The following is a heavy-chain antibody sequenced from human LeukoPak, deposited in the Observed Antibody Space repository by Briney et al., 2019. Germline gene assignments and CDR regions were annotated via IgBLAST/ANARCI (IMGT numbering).Heavy chain of an antibody. CDR3: ATNYGSGSYYLGPNWLDP. V-gene: IGHV4-61*02. Sequence: PSETLSLTCTVSGDSISSGAYYWSWIRQPAGKGLEWIGRIYTSGSTNYNPSPKSRVTISVDTSNNQFSLKLSSVTAADTAVYYCATNYGSGSYYLGPNWLDPWGQGTLVTVSS. D-gene: IGHD3-10*01. CDR1: GDSISSGAYY. J-gene: IGHJ5*02. CDR2: IYTSGST.